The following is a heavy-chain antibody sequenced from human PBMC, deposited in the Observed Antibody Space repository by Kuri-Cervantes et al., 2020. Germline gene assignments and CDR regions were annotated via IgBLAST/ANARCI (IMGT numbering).Heavy chain of an antibody. J-gene: IGHJ4*02. CDR2: INPNSGGT. D-gene: IGHD3-16*02. Sequence: ASVKVSCKASGGTFSSYAISWVRQAPGQGLEWMGWINPNSGGTNYAQKFQGRVTMTRDTSISTAYTELSSLRSEDTAVYYCARGGMITFGGVIVIDTPYYFDYWGQGTLVTGSS. CDR1: GGTFSSYA. V-gene: IGHV1-2*02. CDR3: ARGGMITFGGVIVIDTPYYFDY.